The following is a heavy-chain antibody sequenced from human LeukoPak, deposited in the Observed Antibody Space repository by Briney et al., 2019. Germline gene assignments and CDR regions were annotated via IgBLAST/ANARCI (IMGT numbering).Heavy chain of an antibody. D-gene: IGHD1-26*01. V-gene: IGHV3-23*01. CDR3: AKDRVPDGRWEFDY. J-gene: IGHJ4*02. CDR1: GFPFSRYA. CDR2: LYGSGGGI. Sequence: PGGSLRLSCTASGFPFSRYAMNWVRQAPGKGLEWVSGLYGSGGGIQYADSVKGRFTIYRDNSNNMLYLQMNSLRAEDTATYYCAKDRVPDGRWEFDYWGQGIVVTVSS.